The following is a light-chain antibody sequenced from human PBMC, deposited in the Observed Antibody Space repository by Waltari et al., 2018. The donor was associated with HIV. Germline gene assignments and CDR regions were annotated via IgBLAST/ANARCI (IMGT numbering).Light chain of an antibody. CDR1: QSISSW. Sequence: DIQMTQSPSTLSASVGDRVTITCRASQSISSWLAWYQQKPGTAPKLLIYKASTLESGVPSRVSGSGSGTEFTLTISSLQPDDFATYYCQRYNTYPYTFGQGTKLE. CDR2: KAS. CDR3: QRYNTYPYT. V-gene: IGKV1-5*03. J-gene: IGKJ2*01.